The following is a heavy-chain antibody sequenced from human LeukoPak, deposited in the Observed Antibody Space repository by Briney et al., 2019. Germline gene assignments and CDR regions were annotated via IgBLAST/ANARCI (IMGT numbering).Heavy chain of an antibody. CDR2: IYYSGST. D-gene: IGHD6-19*01. V-gene: IGHV4-59*08. Sequence: SETLSLTCTVSGGSISSYYWSWIRQPPGKGLEWIGYIYYSGSTNYNPSLKSRVTISVDTSKNQFSLKLSSVTAADTAVYYCARSYSSGWGKWVYFDYWGQGTLVTASS. J-gene: IGHJ4*02. CDR1: GGSISSYY. CDR3: ARSYSSGWGKWVYFDY.